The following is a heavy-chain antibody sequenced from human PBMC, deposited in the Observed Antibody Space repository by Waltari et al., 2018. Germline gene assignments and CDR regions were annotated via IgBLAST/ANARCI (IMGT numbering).Heavy chain of an antibody. CDR3: TTDSRVITFGGVIVPHDY. D-gene: IGHD3-16*02. CDR1: GFTFSNAW. CDR2: IKSKTDGGTT. J-gene: IGHJ4*02. V-gene: IGHV3-15*01. Sequence: EVQLVESGGGLVKPGGSLRLSCAASGFTFSNAWMSWVRQAPGKGLEWVGRIKSKTDGGTTDYAAPVKGRFTISRDDSKNTLYLQMNSLKTEDTAVYYCTTDSRVITFGGVIVPHDYWGQGTLVTVSS.